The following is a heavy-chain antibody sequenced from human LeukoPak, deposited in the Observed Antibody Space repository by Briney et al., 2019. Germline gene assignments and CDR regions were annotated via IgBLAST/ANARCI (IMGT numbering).Heavy chain of an antibody. D-gene: IGHD3-22*01. V-gene: IGHV3-48*02. J-gene: IGHJ3*02. CDR1: GFTFSSYS. CDR3: ARDARYYDSSGYYSRAFDI. Sequence: PGGSLRLSCAASGFTFSSYSMNWVRQAPGKGLEWVSYISSSSSTIYYADSVKGRFTISRDNAKNSLYLQMNSLRDEDTAVYYCARDARYYDSSGYYSRAFDIWGQGTMVTVSS. CDR2: ISSSSSTI.